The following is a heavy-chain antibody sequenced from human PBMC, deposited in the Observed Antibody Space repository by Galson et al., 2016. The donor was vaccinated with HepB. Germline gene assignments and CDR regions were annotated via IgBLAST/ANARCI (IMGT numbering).Heavy chain of an antibody. Sequence: SLRLSCAASGFTFSTYSMNWVRQAPGKGLEWVPSFSGSTSYIYYADSVKGRFTISRDNAKNSLYLQMNSLRAEDTAVYYCARDLQGYCVSTSCYYYYGMDVWGQGTTVTVSS. CDR1: GFTFSTYS. CDR2: FSGSTSYI. J-gene: IGHJ6*01. CDR3: ARDLQGYCVSTSCYYYYGMDV. D-gene: IGHD2-2*01. V-gene: IGHV3-21*01.